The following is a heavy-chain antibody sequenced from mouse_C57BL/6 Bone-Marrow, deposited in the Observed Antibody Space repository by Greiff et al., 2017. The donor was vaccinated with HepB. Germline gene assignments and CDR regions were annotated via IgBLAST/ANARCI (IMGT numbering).Heavy chain of an antibody. J-gene: IGHJ3*01. V-gene: IGHV1-15*01. CDR3: TRSDDGYYRYWFAY. CDR2: IDPETGGT. D-gene: IGHD2-3*01. CDR1: GYTFPDYE. Sequence: QVQLKESGAELVRPGASVTLSCKASGYTFPDYEMHWVKQTPVHGLEWIGAIDPETGGTAYNQKFKGKAILTADKSSSTAYMELRSLTSEDSAVYYCTRSDDGYYRYWFAYWGQGTLVTVSA.